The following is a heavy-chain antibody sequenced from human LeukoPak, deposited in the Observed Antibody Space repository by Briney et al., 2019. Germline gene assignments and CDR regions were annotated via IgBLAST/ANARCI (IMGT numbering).Heavy chain of an antibody. V-gene: IGHV4-39*07. CDR1: GGSISSSSYY. J-gene: IGHJ3*02. CDR2: IYYSGST. Sequence: PSETLSLTCTVSGGSISSSSYYWGWIRQSPGKGLEWIGSIYYSGSTYYNPSLKSRVTISVDTSKNQFSLKLSSVTAADTAVYYYARDPGIGWSYQNAFDIWGQGTMVTVSS. CDR3: ARDPGIGWSYQNAFDI.